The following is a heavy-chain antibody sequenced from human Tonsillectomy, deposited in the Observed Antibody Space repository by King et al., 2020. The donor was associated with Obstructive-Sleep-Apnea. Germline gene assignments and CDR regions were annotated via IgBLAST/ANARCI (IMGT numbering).Heavy chain of an antibody. CDR3: AKGLRYSSPLGGWFAP. V-gene: IGHV3-9*01. J-gene: IGHJ5*02. CDR2: ISWNSGSI. CDR1: GFTFDDYA. Sequence: VQLVESGGGLVQPGRSLRLSCAASGFTFDDYAMHWVRQAPGKGLEWVSGISWNSGSIGYADSVKGRLTISRDNAKNSLYLQMNSLRAEDTALYYCAKGLRYSSPLGGWFAPWGQGTLVTVSS. D-gene: IGHD6-19*01.